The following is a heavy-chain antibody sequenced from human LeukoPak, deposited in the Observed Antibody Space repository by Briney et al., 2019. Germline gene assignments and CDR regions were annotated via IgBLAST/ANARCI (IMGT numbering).Heavy chain of an antibody. J-gene: IGHJ6*03. CDR1: GFTFDDYG. CDR2: INWNSGTT. V-gene: IGHV3-20*04. CDR3: ARQSSGSYYSDFYYYYMDV. D-gene: IGHD1-26*01. Sequence: GGSLRLSCAASGFTFDDYGMSWVRQAPGKGLEWVSGINWNSGTTGYADSVKGRFTISRDNAKNSLYLQMNSLRPEDTALYYCARQSSGSYYSDFYYYYMDVWGKGTTVTVSS.